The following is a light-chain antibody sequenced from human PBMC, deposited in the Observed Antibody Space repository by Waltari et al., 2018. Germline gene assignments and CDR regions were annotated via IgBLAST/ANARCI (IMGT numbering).Light chain of an antibody. CDR1: IRDFGASNH. CDR2: DVS. Sequence: SPLTQPSSVSGSPGQSLTLSCTGTIRDFGASNHSPVYQQHPGKAPKLMIYDVSNRPSGVSNRFSGSKSGNTASLTIPGLQAEDAADYYCSSYTSRSTPYVFGTGTKVTVL. CDR3: SSYTSRSTPYV. J-gene: IGLJ1*01. V-gene: IGLV2-14*03.